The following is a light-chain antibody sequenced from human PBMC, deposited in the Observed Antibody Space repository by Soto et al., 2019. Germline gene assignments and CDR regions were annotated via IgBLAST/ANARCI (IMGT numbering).Light chain of an antibody. CDR3: AAWDDSLSGYVV. V-gene: IGLV1-40*01. J-gene: IGLJ2*01. CDR2: GNN. Sequence: QTVVTQPPSVSGAPGQRVTISCTGSSSNIGAEYDVHWYQQLPGTAPKLLIYGNNNLASGVPDRFSGSKSGTSASLAISGLRSEDEADYYCAAWDDSLSGYVVFGGGTKLTVL. CDR1: SSNIGAEYD.